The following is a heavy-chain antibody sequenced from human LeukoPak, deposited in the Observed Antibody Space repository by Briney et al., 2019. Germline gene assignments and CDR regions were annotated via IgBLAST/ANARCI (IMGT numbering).Heavy chain of an antibody. CDR2: IYYSGST. Sequence: SETLSLTCTVSGGSISSYYWSWIRQPPGEGLEWIGYIYYSGSTNYNPSLKSRVTISVDKSKNQFSLKLSSVTAADTAVYYCARDRYYDSSGWGNDAFDIWGQGTMVTVSS. D-gene: IGHD3-22*01. CDR1: GGSISSYY. J-gene: IGHJ3*02. CDR3: ARDRYYDSSGWGNDAFDI. V-gene: IGHV4-59*01.